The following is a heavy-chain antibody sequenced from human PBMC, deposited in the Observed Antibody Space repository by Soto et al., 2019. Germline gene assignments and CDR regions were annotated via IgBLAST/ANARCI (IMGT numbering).Heavy chain of an antibody. Sequence: SETRSLTCAVYGGSFSGYYWSWIRQPPGKGLEWIGEINHSGSTNYNPSLKSRVTISVDTSKNQFSLKLSSVTAADTAVYYCARGRIVVVVAATGSWFDPWGQGTLVTVSS. D-gene: IGHD2-15*01. CDR2: INHSGST. J-gene: IGHJ5*02. CDR1: GGSFSGYY. V-gene: IGHV4-34*01. CDR3: ARGRIVVVVAATGSWFDP.